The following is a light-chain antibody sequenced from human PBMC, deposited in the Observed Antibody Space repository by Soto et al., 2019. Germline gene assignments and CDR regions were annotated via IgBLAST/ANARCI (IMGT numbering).Light chain of an antibody. CDR3: QQYGSSPPYT. CDR1: QRVSSSY. Sequence: EIVLTQSPGTLSLSPGERATLSCRASQRVSSSYLAWYQPKPGQAPRLLTYGASSRATGNPDRFSGIGSGTDFTLTISRLEPEDFAVYYCQQYGSSPPYTFGQGTKLEIK. V-gene: IGKV3-20*01. J-gene: IGKJ2*01. CDR2: GAS.